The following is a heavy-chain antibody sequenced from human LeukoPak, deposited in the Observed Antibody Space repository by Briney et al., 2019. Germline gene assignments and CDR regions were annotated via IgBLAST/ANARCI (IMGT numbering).Heavy chain of an antibody. Sequence: GASVKVSCKASGYTFNTYGINWVRQAPGQGLEWMGWISAYNGNTNYAQNFQGRITLTTDTSTSTAYMELTSLRFDDTAVYYCARDGRQWAPLNWFDPWGQGTLVIVSS. V-gene: IGHV1-18*04. CDR3: ARDGRQWAPLNWFDP. CDR1: GYTFNTYG. CDR2: ISAYNGNT. J-gene: IGHJ5*02. D-gene: IGHD6-19*01.